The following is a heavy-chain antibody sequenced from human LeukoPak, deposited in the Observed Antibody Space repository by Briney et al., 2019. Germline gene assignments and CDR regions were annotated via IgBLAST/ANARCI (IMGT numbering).Heavy chain of an antibody. D-gene: IGHD6-19*01. CDR2: INPSGGST. Sequence: ASVTVSCKTSGYSFTSYYIHWVRQAPGQGLEWMGIINPSGGSTSSPQKFQDRVTMTRDTSTSTAYMEVSSLRSEDTAVYFCARDGVAGAYYFDHWGQGTLDSVSS. J-gene: IGHJ4*02. CDR3: ARDGVAGAYYFDH. V-gene: IGHV1-46*01. CDR1: GYSFTSYY.